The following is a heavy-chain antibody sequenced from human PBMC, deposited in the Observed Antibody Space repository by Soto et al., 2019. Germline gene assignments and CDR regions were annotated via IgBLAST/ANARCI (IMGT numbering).Heavy chain of an antibody. CDR1: SGSISSSNW. Sequence: QVQLQESGPGLVKPSGTLSLTCAVSSGSISSSNWWRWVRQPPGKGLEWIGEIYHSGSTNYNPSLKSRVTISVDKSKNQFSLKLSSVTAADTAVYYCASYGGFWSGYSIDYWGQGTLVTVSS. D-gene: IGHD3-3*01. CDR2: IYHSGST. V-gene: IGHV4-4*02. CDR3: ASYGGFWSGYSIDY. J-gene: IGHJ4*02.